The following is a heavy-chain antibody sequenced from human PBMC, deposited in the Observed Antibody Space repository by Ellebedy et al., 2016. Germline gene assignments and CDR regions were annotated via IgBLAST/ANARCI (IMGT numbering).Heavy chain of an antibody. V-gene: IGHV1-2*04. CDR3: ARDKGFRAVAGKGPNWYFDL. J-gene: IGHJ2*01. CDR1: GYTFTGYY. CDR2: INPNSGGT. D-gene: IGHD6-19*01. Sequence: ASVKVSCKASGYTFTGYYMHWVRQAPGQGLEWMGWINPNSGGTNYAQKFQGWVTMTRDTSISTAYMELSRLRSDDTAVYYCARDKGFRAVAGKGPNWYFDLWGRGTLVTVSS.